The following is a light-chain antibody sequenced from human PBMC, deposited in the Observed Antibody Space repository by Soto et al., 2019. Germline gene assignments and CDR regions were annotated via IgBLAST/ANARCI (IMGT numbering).Light chain of an antibody. CDR3: QQYNNWPLT. CDR1: QSVNKAY. V-gene: IGKV3-15*01. Sequence: EIVLTQSPGTLVLSPGDRATLSCRASQSVNKAYLVWYQVKPGQAPRRLIYGASTRATGIPARFSGSGSGTEFTLTISSLQSEDFAVYYCQQYNNWPLTFGQGTKPEIK. J-gene: IGKJ2*01. CDR2: GAS.